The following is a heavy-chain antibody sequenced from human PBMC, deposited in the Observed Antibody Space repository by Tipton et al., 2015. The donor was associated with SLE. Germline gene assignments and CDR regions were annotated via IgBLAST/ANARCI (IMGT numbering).Heavy chain of an antibody. CDR2: IYRSGTA. D-gene: IGHD3-3*01. J-gene: IGHJ4*02. V-gene: IGHV4-39*07. CDR3: ARDPYDSWSDYQATFDY. CDR1: GGSISRGGYF. Sequence: TLSLTCTVSGGSISRGGYFWTWIRQAPGKGLEWIGSIYRSGTAYYNPSLKSRVTMSVDTSKNQFSLKLTSVTAADTAVYYCARDPYDSWSDYQATFDYWGQGTLVTVSP.